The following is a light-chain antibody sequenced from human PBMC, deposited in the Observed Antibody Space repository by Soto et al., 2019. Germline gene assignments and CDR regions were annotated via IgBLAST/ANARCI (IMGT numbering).Light chain of an antibody. V-gene: IGKV1-12*01. CDR3: QQGNSFPWT. J-gene: IGKJ1*01. CDR2: ATS. CDR1: QGISVW. Sequence: DTQMTQSPSSVSAAVGAPVTITCRPRQGISVWLAWYQLRPGQAPKLLIYATSRVHGVPSRFAGRGSETDFTLTINNLQPEDSAIYFCQQGNSFPWTFGQGTKVEVK.